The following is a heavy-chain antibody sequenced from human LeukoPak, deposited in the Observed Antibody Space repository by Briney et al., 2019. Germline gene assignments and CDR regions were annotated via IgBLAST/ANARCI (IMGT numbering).Heavy chain of an antibody. J-gene: IGHJ4*02. D-gene: IGHD2-15*01. CDR3: ARVYKRYGSGGGCYPLGY. Sequence: SVTVSCKASGGTFSSYAISWVREAPGQGLEWIGGIIPIFGTANYAQKFQGRVTITTDESTSTAYMELSSLRSEDTAVYYCARVYKRYGSGGGCYPLGYCGQGTLVTVSS. CDR2: IIPIFGTA. V-gene: IGHV1-69*05. CDR1: GGTFSSYA.